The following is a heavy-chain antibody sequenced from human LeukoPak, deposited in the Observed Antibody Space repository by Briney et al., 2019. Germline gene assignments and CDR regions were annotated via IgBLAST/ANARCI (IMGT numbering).Heavy chain of an antibody. CDR3: ARVGVSSGWYFDY. V-gene: IGHV4-59*12. D-gene: IGHD6-19*01. CDR2: IYYSGST. J-gene: IGHJ4*02. CDR1: GGSISSYY. Sequence: SETLSLTCTVSGGSISSYYWSWIRQPPGKGLEWIGYIYYSGSTNYNPSLKSRVTISVDTSKNQFSLKLSSVTAADTAVYYCARVGVSSGWYFDYWGQGTLVTVSS.